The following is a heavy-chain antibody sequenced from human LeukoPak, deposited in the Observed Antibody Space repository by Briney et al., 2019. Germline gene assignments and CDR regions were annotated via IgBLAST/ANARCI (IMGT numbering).Heavy chain of an antibody. D-gene: IGHD3-3*01. J-gene: IGHJ3*02. V-gene: IGHV5-51*01. Sequence: GESLKISCKGSGYSFTSYWIGWVRQMPGKGLEWMGIIYPGDSDTRYSPSFQGQVTISADKSISTAYLQWSSLKASDTTMYDCARQTHYDLGAFDIWAQGTMVTVSS. CDR1: GYSFTSYW. CDR2: IYPGDSDT. CDR3: ARQTHYDLGAFDI.